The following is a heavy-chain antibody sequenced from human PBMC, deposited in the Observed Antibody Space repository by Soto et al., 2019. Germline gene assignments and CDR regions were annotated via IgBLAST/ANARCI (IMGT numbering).Heavy chain of an antibody. Sequence: ASVKVSCKASGGTFSSYAISWVRQAPGQGLEWMGGIIPIFGTANYAQKFQGRVTITADKSTSTAYMELSSLRSEDTAVYYCARLARVGATVDYWGQGTLVTVSS. CDR1: GGTFSSYA. V-gene: IGHV1-69*06. CDR3: ARLARVGATVDY. CDR2: IIPIFGTA. J-gene: IGHJ4*02. D-gene: IGHD1-26*01.